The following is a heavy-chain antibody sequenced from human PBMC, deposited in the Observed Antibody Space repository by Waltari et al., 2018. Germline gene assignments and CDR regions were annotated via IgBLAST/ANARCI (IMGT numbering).Heavy chain of an antibody. CDR3: ARDQSVDY. CDR1: GFTFSSYA. J-gene: IGHJ4*02. CDR2: ISYDGSNK. Sequence: QVQLVESGRGVVQPGRSLRLSCAAFGFTFSSYAMHWVRQDPGKGLEWVAVISYDGSNKYYADSVKRRFTISRDNSKNTLYLQMNSLRAEDTAVYYCARDQSVDYWGQGTLVTVSS. V-gene: IGHV3-30-3*01.